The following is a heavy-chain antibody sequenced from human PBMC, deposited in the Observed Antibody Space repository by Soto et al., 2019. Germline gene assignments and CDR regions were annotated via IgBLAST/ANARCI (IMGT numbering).Heavy chain of an antibody. CDR1: GYSFTRYW. CDR2: IYPGDSDT. Sequence: PGESLKISCKGSGYSFTRYWIGWVRQMPGKGLVWMGIIYPGDSDTRYSPSFQGQVTISADKSISTAYLQWSSLKASDTAMYYCARTFYDFWSGSTGYYGMYVWGQGTTVTVSS. D-gene: IGHD3-3*01. J-gene: IGHJ6*02. CDR3: ARTFYDFWSGSTGYYGMYV. V-gene: IGHV5-51*01.